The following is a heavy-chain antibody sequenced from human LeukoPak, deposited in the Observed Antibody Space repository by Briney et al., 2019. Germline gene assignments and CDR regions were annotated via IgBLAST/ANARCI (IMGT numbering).Heavy chain of an antibody. CDR3: ARDLAVGRWPLWHFDL. Sequence: GGSLRLSCAASGFTFSSYSMNWVRQAPGKGRELVSSISISSSYIYYADSVKGRFTISRDNAKNSLYLQMNSLRAADTAVYFCARDLAVGRWPLWHFDLWGRGTLVTVSS. CDR1: GFTFSSYS. CDR2: ISISSSYI. V-gene: IGHV3-21*01. J-gene: IGHJ2*01. D-gene: IGHD5-24*01.